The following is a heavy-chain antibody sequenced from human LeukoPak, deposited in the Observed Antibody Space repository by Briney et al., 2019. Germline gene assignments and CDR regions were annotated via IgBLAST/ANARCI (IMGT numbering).Heavy chain of an antibody. D-gene: IGHD2-15*01. Sequence: PGGSLRLSCAASGFTFNSYVMSWVRQAPGKGLEFVSGINSAGDTFYADSVKGRFTISRETSKNTLYLQMNSLRGEDSATYYCARQLGYCSDGTCYFDHWGQGTLATVSS. V-gene: IGHV3-23*01. CDR1: GFTFNSYV. J-gene: IGHJ4*02. CDR3: ARQLGYCSDGTCYFDH. CDR2: INSAGDT.